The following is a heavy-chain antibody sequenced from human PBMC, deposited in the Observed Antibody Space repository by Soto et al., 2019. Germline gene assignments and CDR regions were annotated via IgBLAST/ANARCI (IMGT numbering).Heavy chain of an antibody. CDR2: VYYTGTT. V-gene: IGHV4-59*01. D-gene: IGHD4-17*01. CDR1: GGSIGSYH. CDR3: ARDTVLTGMFDF. J-gene: IGHJ4*02. Sequence: SETLSLTCTVSGGSIGSYHWSWVRQPPGKGLEWIASVYYTGTTNYNPSLGSRVTISIDAPGNRFSMEITSVTAADTAIYYCARDTVLTGMFDFWGQGTLVTVS.